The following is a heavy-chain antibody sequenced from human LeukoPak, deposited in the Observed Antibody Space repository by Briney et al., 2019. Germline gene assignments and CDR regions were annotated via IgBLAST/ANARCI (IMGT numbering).Heavy chain of an antibody. D-gene: IGHD2-2*01. CDR2: ISYDGSNK. V-gene: IGHV3-30-3*01. J-gene: IGHJ4*02. CDR1: GFIFSDYV. Sequence: QSGGSLRLSCAASGFIFSDYVMHWVRQAPGKGLEWVAVISYDGSNKYYADSVKGRFTISRDNSKNTLYLQMNSLRAEDTAVYYCATFKPGIVKYQLLFPRSDYWGQGTLVTVSS. CDR3: ATFKPGIVKYQLLFPRSDY.